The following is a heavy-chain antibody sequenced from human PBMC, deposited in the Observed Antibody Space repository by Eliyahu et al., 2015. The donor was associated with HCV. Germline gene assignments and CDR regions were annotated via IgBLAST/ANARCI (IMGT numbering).Heavy chain of an antibody. CDR3: AGDTGWLIAV. Sequence: EVKLVESGGGLVQPGGSLRLSCAASGFXFDTYWXNWVRQAPGKGLEGVAIXKQDGSERYYVDSVKGRFTISRDNAKNSLYLQMDSLRAEDTAVYYCAGDTGWLIAVWGQGTMVTVSS. D-gene: IGHD6-19*01. J-gene: IGHJ3*01. CDR2: XKQDGSER. V-gene: IGHV3-7*01. CDR1: GFXFDTYW.